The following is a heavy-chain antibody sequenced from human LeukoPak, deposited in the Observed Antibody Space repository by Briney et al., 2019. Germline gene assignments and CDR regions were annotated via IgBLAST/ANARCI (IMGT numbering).Heavy chain of an antibody. V-gene: IGHV4-4*02. D-gene: IGHD3-10*01. CDR3: ARVVLWFGEFRSAWFDP. CDR1: GGSISSSNW. Sequence: PSETLSLTCAVSGGSISSSNWWSWVRQPPGKGLEWIGEIYHSGSTNYNPSLKSRVTISVDKSKNQFSLKLSSVTAAVTAVYYCARVVLWFGEFRSAWFDPWGQGTLVTVSS. CDR2: IYHSGST. J-gene: IGHJ5*02.